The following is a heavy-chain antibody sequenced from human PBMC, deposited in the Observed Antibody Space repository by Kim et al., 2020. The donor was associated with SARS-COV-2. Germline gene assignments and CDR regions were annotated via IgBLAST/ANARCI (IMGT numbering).Heavy chain of an antibody. J-gene: IGHJ6*02. CDR2: ISYDGSNE. V-gene: IGHV3-30*18. Sequence: GGSLRLSCAASGFTFSTYGMHWVRQAPGKGLEWMAIISYDGSNEYYADSVKGRFTISRDNSKNTLYLQMNSLRAEDTAVYYCAKAFAELYSSYYYGMDVWGQGTTVTVSS. CDR1: GFTFSTYG. CDR3: AKAFAELYSSYYYGMDV. D-gene: IGHD3-10*01.